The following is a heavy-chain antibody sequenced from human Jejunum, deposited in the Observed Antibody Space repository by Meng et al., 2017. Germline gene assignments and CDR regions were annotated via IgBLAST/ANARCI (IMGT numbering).Heavy chain of an antibody. CDR3: ARDFGTGYYCSEY. V-gene: IGHV3-30*01. D-gene: IGHD3-22*01. CDR2: ISYDGTKD. J-gene: IGHJ4*02. Sequence: GESLKISCVASGFNFSNYAMYWVRQAPGKGLDWVAVISYDGTKDFYADSVKGRFTVSRDNSKNTLYLQMNTLRIEDTALYYCARDFGTGYYCSEYWGQGTLVTVSS. CDR1: GFNFSNYA.